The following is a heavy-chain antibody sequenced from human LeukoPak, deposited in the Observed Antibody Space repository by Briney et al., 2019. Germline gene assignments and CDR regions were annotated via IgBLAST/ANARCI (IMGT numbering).Heavy chain of an antibody. Sequence: PSETLSLTCSVSGGSISNFYWSWIRQPAGKGLEWIGRIYTSGTTNYNPSLKSRVTMSVDTSKNQISLRPSSVTAADTAVYYCARGGTIFGVLTHWGQGTLATVSS. CDR1: GGSISNFY. D-gene: IGHD3-3*01. CDR2: IYTSGTT. CDR3: ARGGTIFGVLTH. V-gene: IGHV4-4*07. J-gene: IGHJ4*02.